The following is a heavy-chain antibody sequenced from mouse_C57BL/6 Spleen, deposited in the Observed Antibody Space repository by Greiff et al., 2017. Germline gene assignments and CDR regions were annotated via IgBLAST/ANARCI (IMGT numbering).Heavy chain of an antibody. J-gene: IGHJ1*03. D-gene: IGHD1-1*01. V-gene: IGHV1-22*01. Sequence: EVQLQQSGPELVKPGASVKMSCKASGYTFTDYNMHWVKQSHGKSLEWIGYINPNNGGTSYNQKFKGKDTLTVNKSSSTAYMELRSLTSEDSAVYYCSKGIYYGSSWYFDVWGTGTTVTVSS. CDR2: INPNNGGT. CDR1: GYTFTDYN. CDR3: SKGIYYGSSWYFDV.